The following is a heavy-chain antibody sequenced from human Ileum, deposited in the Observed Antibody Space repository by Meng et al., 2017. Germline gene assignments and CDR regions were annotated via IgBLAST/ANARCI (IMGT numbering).Heavy chain of an antibody. CDR2: ITGSGDSA. V-gene: IGHV3-23*01. CDR1: GFIFSSYA. J-gene: IGHJ4*02. D-gene: IGHD1-1*01. Sequence: GESLKFSCAASGFIFSSYAMSWVRLAPGKGLEWVSAITGSGDSAFYADSVKGRFTISRDSSKSTLYLQMNSLRAEDSAVYYCAKLQHRDQQLTYFDYWGQGTLVTVSS. CDR3: AKLQHRDQQLTYFDY.